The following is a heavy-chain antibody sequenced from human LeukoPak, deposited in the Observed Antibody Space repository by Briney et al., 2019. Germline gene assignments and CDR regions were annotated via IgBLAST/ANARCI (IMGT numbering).Heavy chain of an antibody. D-gene: IGHD6-6*01. CDR1: GFTFTSYA. V-gene: IGHV3-23*01. Sequence: PGGSLRLSCAASGFTFTSYAMTWVRQAPGKGLEWVSVISGSGDRTYYADSVKGRFTISRDNFKNTLSLQINSLRAEDTAVYYCAKGGSSSSSSVWYFDYWGQGTLVTVSS. CDR2: ISGSGDRT. J-gene: IGHJ4*02. CDR3: AKGGSSSSSSVWYFDY.